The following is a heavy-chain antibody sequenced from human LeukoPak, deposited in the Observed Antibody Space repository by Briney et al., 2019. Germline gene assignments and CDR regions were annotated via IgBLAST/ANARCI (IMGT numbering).Heavy chain of an antibody. Sequence: SEALSLTCTVSGGSIGTYSWNWIRQPPGKGLEWIGYIYYSGTTNYNPPLKSRVTISVDTSKNQFSLKLSSVTAADTAVYYCARESSYCSSTGCYTRIHWFDPWGQGTLVTVSS. J-gene: IGHJ5*02. CDR1: GGSIGTYS. V-gene: IGHV4-59*12. D-gene: IGHD2-2*02. CDR2: IYYSGTT. CDR3: ARESSYCSSTGCYTRIHWFDP.